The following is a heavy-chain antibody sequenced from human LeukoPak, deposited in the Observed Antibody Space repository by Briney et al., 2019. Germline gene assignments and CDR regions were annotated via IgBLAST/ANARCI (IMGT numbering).Heavy chain of an antibody. Sequence: PGGSLRLSCAASGFTFSSYAMSWVRQAPGKGLEWVSSISGSGGSTYYADSVKGRFTISRDNSKNTLYLQMNSLGAEDTAVYYCAKGIDYDFWSGYSTIDYWGQGTLVTVSS. D-gene: IGHD3-3*01. J-gene: IGHJ4*02. CDR3: AKGIDYDFWSGYSTIDY. CDR1: GFTFSSYA. CDR2: ISGSGGST. V-gene: IGHV3-23*01.